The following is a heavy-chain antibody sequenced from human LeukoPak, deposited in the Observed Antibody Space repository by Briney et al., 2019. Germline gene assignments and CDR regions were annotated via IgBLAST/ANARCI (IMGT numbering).Heavy chain of an antibody. Sequence: SETLSLTCTVSGDSISSYYWSWIRQSPGKGLEWIAYIYHSGSTNYNPSLKSRVTISVDTSKNQFSLKLSSVTAADTAMYYCARATDASSGYFWFDPWGQGTLVTVSS. CDR3: ARATDASSGYFWFDP. J-gene: IGHJ5*02. CDR1: GDSISSYY. V-gene: IGHV4-59*01. CDR2: IYHSGST. D-gene: IGHD3-22*01.